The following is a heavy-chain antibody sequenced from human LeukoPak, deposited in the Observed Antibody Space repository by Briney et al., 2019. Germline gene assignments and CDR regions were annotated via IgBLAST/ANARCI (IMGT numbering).Heavy chain of an antibody. CDR2: IYYSGST. CDR1: GGSISSSSYY. Sequence: SETLSLTCTVSGGSISSSSYYWGWIRQPPGKGLEWIGSIYYSGSTYYNPSLKSRVTISVDTSKNQFSLKLSSVTAADTAVYYCARARGGGYSGYEKGDYWGQGTLVTVSS. CDR3: ARARGGGYSGYEKGDY. J-gene: IGHJ4*02. D-gene: IGHD5-12*01. V-gene: IGHV4-39*07.